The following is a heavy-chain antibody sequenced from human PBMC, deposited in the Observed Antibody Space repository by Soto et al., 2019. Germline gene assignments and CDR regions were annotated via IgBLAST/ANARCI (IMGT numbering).Heavy chain of an antibody. CDR2: IRSQPYGGTA. D-gene: IGHD3-10*01. J-gene: IGHJ4*02. V-gene: IGHV3-49*03. Sequence: EVYLVESGGGLVEPGRSLRLSCTASGFPFGNFLMSWFRQAPGKGMEWVGFIRSQPYGGTAEYAASVRGRFTISRDDSKGIAYLPMNSLQTEDSGVYYCIGSFPFWGQGTLVTVSS. CDR1: GFPFGNFL. CDR3: IGSFPF.